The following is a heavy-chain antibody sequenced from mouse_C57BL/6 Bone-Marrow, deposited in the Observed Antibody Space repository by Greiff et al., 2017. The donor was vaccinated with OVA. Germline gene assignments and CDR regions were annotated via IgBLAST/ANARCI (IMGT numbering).Heavy chain of an antibody. CDR3: ARNYAMDY. J-gene: IGHJ4*01. Sequence: EVQLQQSGPGLVKPSQSLSLTCSVTGYSITSGYFWNWIRQFPGNKLEWMGYISYDGSNNYNPSLKNRISITRDTSKNQFLLKLNSVTTEDTATYYCARNYAMDYWGQGTSVTVSS. V-gene: IGHV3-6*01. CDR2: ISYDGSN. CDR1: GYSITSGYF.